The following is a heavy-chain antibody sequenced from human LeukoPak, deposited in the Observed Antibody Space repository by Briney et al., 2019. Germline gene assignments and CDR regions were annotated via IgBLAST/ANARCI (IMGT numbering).Heavy chain of an antibody. D-gene: IGHD1-26*01. CDR1: GYTFTSYW. J-gene: IGHJ4*02. CDR2: IYPGDSGT. Sequence: GESLKISCKGSGYTFTSYWIGWVRQMPGKGLEWMGIIYPGDSGTRYSPSFQGQVTISANKSISTAYLQWSSLKASDTAMYYCARRYSGTHNDYWGQGTLVTVSS. V-gene: IGHV5-51*01. CDR3: ARRYSGTHNDY.